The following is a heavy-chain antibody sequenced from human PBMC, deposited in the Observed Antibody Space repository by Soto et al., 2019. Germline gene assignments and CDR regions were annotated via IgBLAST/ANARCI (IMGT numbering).Heavy chain of an antibody. CDR2: IYYSGST. D-gene: IGHD6-13*01. CDR3: ARRTWSSWCFDY. Sequence: QVQLQESGPGLVKPSETLSLTCTVSGDSISNYYWSWIRQPPGKGLEWIGYIYYSGSTNYNPSLKSRVTISLDTSKNQFSLKLSSVTAADTAVYYCARRTWSSWCFDYWGPGTLVTVSS. J-gene: IGHJ4*02. V-gene: IGHV4-59*08. CDR1: GDSISNYY.